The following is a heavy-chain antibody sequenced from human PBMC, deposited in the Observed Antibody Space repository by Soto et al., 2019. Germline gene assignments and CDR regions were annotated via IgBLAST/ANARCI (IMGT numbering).Heavy chain of an antibody. Sequence: GGSLRLSCAASGFTFSRQAMHWVRQAPGRGLEWVAVIWYHGVDKYYADSVKGRFTISRDNSKNTVYLQMNSLRGEDTAVYYCATGFLGLCTGGTCPLDSWGPGSLVTVSS. CDR1: GFTFSRQA. CDR3: ATGFLGLCTGGTCPLDS. CDR2: IWYHGVDK. V-gene: IGHV3-33*01. D-gene: IGHD2-15*01. J-gene: IGHJ4*02.